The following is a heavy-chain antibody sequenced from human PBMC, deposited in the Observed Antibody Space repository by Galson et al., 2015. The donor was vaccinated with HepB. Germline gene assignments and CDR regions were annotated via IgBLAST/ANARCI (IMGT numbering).Heavy chain of an antibody. CDR2: IFWDDDQ. CDR3: AHMDLGLTSFAY. D-gene: IGHD3/OR15-3a*01. CDR1: GFSLNSRGVG. V-gene: IGHV2-5*02. J-gene: IGHJ4*02. Sequence: PALVKPTQTLTLTCTFSGFSLNSRGVGVGWIRQPPGKALEWLALIFWDDDQRYTPLLKSRLSVTKDTSQKQVVLKLTSVDPVDTATYYCAHMDLGLTSFAYWGQGTLVTVSS.